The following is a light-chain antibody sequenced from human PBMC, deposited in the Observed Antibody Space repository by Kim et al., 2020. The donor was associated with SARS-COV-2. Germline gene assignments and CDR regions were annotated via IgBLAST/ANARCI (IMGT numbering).Light chain of an antibody. CDR3: QQYGDLPYT. V-gene: IGKV1-33*01. J-gene: IGKJ2*01. CDR1: QDISDY. CDR2: DAS. Sequence: GDTVTITCQASQDISDYLNWYQQKPGKAPKLLIYDASYLETGVPSRFSGSGSGTNLILTISSLQPEDIATYYCQQYGDLPYTFGQGTKLEI.